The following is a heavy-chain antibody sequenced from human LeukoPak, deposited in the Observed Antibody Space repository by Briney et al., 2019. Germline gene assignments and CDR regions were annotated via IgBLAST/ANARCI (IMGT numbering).Heavy chain of an antibody. CDR3: ARGRGSYRHYYFDY. D-gene: IGHD1-26*01. CDR2: INHSGST. CDR1: GGSFSGYY. Sequence: PSETLSLTCAVYGGSFSGYYWSWIRQPPGKGLEWIGEINHSGSTNYNPSLKSRVTISVDTSKNQFSLKLSSVTAADTAVYYCARGRGSYRHYYFDYWGQGTLVTVSS. V-gene: IGHV4-34*01. J-gene: IGHJ4*02.